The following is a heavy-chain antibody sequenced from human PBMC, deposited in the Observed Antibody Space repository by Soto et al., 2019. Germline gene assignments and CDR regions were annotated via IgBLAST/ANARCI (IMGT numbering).Heavy chain of an antibody. CDR2: IYYSGST. D-gene: IGHD1-26*01. V-gene: IGHV4-59*01. J-gene: IGHJ4*02. CDR3: TRAPVSGSYCFDF. Sequence: TSETLSLTCTVSGGSISSYYWSWIRQPPGKGLEWIGYIYYSGSTNYNPSLKSRVTISVDTSKNQFSLKLSSVTPADTAVYYCTRAPVSGSYCFDFWGQGTPVTVSS. CDR1: GGSISSYY.